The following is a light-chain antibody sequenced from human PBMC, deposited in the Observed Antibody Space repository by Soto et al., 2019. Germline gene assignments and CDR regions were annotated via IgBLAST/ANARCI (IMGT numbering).Light chain of an antibody. CDR3: GAYALL. CDR2: EGT. Sequence: QSALTQPSSVSGSPGQSITISCTGTNSDVGTHNLVSWYQQHPGKAPKLIIYEGTKRPSGVSNRFSGSKSGNTASLTLSGLQAEDEADYYCGAYALLFGTGTKVTVL. J-gene: IGLJ1*01. CDR1: NSDVGTHNL. V-gene: IGLV2-23*01.